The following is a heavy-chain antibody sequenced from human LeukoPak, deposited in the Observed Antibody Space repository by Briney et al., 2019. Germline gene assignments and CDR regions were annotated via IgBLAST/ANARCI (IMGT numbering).Heavy chain of an antibody. CDR3: AKAPDFVWGSYRNNYFDS. Sequence: GGSLRLSCAASGFTFNNYGMSWVRQAPGKGLEWVSAITGSGPTTYYAASVQGRFTISRDNSNNLVFLQMNNLRVDDTAVYYCAKAPDFVWGSYRNNYFDSWGQGTLVSVS. CDR2: ITGSGPTT. V-gene: IGHV3-23*01. CDR1: GFTFNNYG. J-gene: IGHJ5*01. D-gene: IGHD3-16*02.